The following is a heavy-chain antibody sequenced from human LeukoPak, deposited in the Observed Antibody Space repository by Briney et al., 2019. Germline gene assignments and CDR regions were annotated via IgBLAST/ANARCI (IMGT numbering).Heavy chain of an antibody. Sequence: PSETLSLTRTVSGGSISSYYWSWIRQPPGKGLEWIGYICYSGSTYYNPSLKSRVTISVDTSRNQFSLKLSSVTAADTAVYYCARHELFGYGNFGYWGQGTLVTVSS. CDR2: ICYSGST. D-gene: IGHD5-18*01. J-gene: IGHJ4*02. V-gene: IGHV4-59*08. CDR1: GGSISSYY. CDR3: ARHELFGYGNFGY.